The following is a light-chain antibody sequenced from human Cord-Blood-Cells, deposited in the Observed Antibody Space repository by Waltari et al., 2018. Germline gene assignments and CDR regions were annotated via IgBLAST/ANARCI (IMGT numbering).Light chain of an antibody. V-gene: IGLV2-14*01. Sequence: QSALTQPASVSGSPGQSITISCTGTSSDVGGYNYVSWSQQHPGKAPKLMIYEVSKRPSGVSNRFSGSKSGNTASLTISVLQAEDEADYYCSSYTSSSTLVFGGGTKLTVL. CDR3: SSYTSSSTLV. CDR1: SSDVGGYNY. CDR2: EVS. J-gene: IGLJ2*01.